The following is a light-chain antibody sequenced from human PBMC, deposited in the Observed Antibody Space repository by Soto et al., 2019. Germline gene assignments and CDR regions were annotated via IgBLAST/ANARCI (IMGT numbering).Light chain of an antibody. V-gene: IGKV1-39*01. J-gene: IGKJ3*01. CDR3: QQSYSSLGFT. CDR2: AAS. Sequence: DIQMTQSPSSLSASVGDRVTITCRASESISNNLNWYQHKPGKAPKVLIYAASSLQSGVPSRFSGSGSGTDLILTITSLQAEDFATYYCQQSYSSLGFTFGPGTKVDL. CDR1: ESISNN.